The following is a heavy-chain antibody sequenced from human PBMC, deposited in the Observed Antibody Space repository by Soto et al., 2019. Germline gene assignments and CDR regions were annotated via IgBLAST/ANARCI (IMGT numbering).Heavy chain of an antibody. V-gene: IGHV4-59*01. D-gene: IGHD3-22*01. CDR1: GVSISSYY. CDR3: ARSRGGYFDY. CDR2: IYYSGST. J-gene: IGHJ4*02. Sequence: QVQLQESGPGLVKPSETLSLTCTVSGVSISSYYWSWIRQPPGKGLEWIGYIYYSGSTHYNPSLKSRVTISGDTSKNQFSLKLRSVTAADTAVYYCARSRGGYFDYWGQGTLVTVSS.